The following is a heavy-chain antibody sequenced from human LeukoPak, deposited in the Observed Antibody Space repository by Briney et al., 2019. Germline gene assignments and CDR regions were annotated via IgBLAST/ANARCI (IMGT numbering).Heavy chain of an antibody. CDR1: GFTFSSYW. CDR2: INHNGNVN. V-gene: IGHV3-7*03. D-gene: IGHD1-1*01. J-gene: IGHJ4*02. Sequence: GGSLRLSCAASGFTFSSYWMNWARQAPGKGLEWVASINHNGNVNYYVDSVKGRFTISRDNAKNSLYLQMNSLRVEDTALYYCAKENTPGGFDYWGQGTLVTASS. CDR3: AKENTPGGFDY.